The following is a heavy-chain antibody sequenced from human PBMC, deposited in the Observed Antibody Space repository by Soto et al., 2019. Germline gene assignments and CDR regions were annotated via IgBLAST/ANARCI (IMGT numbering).Heavy chain of an antibody. V-gene: IGHV3-72*01. CDR1: GFTFSDHY. J-gene: IGHJ4*02. CDR3: ASCLYGSGSYYNDY. CDR2: SRNKGNGYTT. D-gene: IGHD3-10*01. Sequence: EVQLVESGGGLVQPGGSLRLSCAASGFTFSDHYMDWVRQAPGKGLEWVGRSRNKGNGYTTEYAASVKDRFTISRDDSKNSLYLHMNSLKTGDTAVYYCASCLYGSGSYYNDYWGQGSLVTVSS.